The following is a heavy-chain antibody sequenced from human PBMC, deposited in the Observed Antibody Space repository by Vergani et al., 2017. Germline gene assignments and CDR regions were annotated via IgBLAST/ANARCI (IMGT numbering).Heavy chain of an antibody. CDR1: GFTFSSYS. CDR2: IKQDGSEK. Sequence: EVQLVESGGGLVKRGGSLRLSCAASGFTFSSYSMNWVRQAPGKGLEWVANIKQDGSEKYYVDSVKGRFTISRDNAKNSLYLQMNSLRAEDTAVYYCARPNIAAADGMDVWGQGTTVTVSS. CDR3: ARPNIAAADGMDV. V-gene: IGHV3-7*01. J-gene: IGHJ6*02. D-gene: IGHD6-13*01.